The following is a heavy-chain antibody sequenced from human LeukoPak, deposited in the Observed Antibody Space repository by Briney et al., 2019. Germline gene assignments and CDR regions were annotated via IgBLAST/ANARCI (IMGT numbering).Heavy chain of an antibody. D-gene: IGHD6-13*01. V-gene: IGHV4-34*01. CDR1: GGSFSGYY. CDR2: INHSGST. CDR3: ARGLSSWYDY. J-gene: IGHJ4*02. Sequence: SETLSHTCAVYGGSFSGYYWSWIRQPPGKGLEWIGEINHSGSTNYNPSLKSRVTISIDTSKNQFSLKLSSVTAADTAVYYCARGLSSWYDYWGQGTLVTVSS.